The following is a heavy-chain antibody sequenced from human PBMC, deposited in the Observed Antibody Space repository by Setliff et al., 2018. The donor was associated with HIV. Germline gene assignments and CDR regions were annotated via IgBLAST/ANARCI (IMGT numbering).Heavy chain of an antibody. CDR2: IKSKADGGTT. V-gene: IGHV3-15*05. D-gene: IGHD2-21*01. CDR1: GFTFSSAW. Sequence: GGSLRLSCAASGFTFSSAWMNWVRQAPGKGLEWVGRIKSKADGGTTDYAAPVKGRFTISRDDSNHTVYLHMNGLKTEDTAVYYCTTGFGKYCGWGQGTLVTVSS. J-gene: IGHJ1*01. CDR3: TTGFGKYCG.